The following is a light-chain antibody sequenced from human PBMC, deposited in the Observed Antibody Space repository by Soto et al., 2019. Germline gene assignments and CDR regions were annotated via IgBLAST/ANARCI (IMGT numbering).Light chain of an antibody. J-gene: IGKJ4*02. Sequence: EIVLTQSPATLALSPGEIATLSCRASQSVSNYLAWYQQKPGQAPRLLIYDASNRASGIPARFSGSGSGTDFTLTTSSLDPEDFAVYYCQQRSNWPPVTFGGGTQVEIK. CDR3: QQRSNWPPVT. CDR2: DAS. V-gene: IGKV3-11*01. CDR1: QSVSNY.